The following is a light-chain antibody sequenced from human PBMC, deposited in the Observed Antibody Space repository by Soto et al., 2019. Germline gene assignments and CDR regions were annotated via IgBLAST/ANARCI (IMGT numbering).Light chain of an antibody. CDR2: DAS. V-gene: IGKV1-5*01. CDR1: QSISSW. J-gene: IGKJ1*01. Sequence: DIQMTQSPSTLSLSVGDRVTITCRASQSISSWLSWYQQKPGKAPKLLIYDASSLESGVPSRFSGSGSGTEFPLTLRNIQPNEFLTYYCQQNYNYPWTFGQGTKVEIK. CDR3: QQNYNYPWT.